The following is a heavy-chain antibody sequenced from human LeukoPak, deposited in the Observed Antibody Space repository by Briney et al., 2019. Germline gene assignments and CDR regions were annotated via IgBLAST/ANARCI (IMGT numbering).Heavy chain of an antibody. CDR2: ISASGDTT. CDR3: TRGLGD. V-gene: IGHV3-23*01. CDR1: GFTFSSHV. D-gene: IGHD2-21*01. Sequence: GGSLRLSCAASGFTFSSHVMSWVRQAPGKGLEWVSDISASGDTTYYADSVKGRFTISRDNSKNSLYLQMNSLKTEDTAVYYCTRGLGDWGQGTLVTVSS. J-gene: IGHJ4*02.